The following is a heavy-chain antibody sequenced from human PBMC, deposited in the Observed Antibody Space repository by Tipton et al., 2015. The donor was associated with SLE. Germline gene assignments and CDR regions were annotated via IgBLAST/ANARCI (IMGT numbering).Heavy chain of an antibody. J-gene: IGHJ4*02. CDR3: AKDGDPVTGRYYFDS. CDR1: GYTFDDYG. Sequence: SLRLSCAASGYTFDDYGMHWVRQAPGKGLEWVSGINWNGANIDYADSVKGRFTISRDNAKNSLYLHMNSLRLEDTALYYCAKDGDPVTGRYYFDSWGQGTLVTVSS. V-gene: IGHV3-9*01. D-gene: IGHD6-19*01. CDR2: INWNGANI.